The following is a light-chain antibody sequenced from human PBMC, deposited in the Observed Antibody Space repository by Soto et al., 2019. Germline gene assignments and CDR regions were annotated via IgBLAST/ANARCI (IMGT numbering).Light chain of an antibody. V-gene: IGKV1-39*01. CDR1: QSISTY. J-gene: IGKJ2*01. Sequence: DIQMTQSPSSLSASVGDRVTITCRASQSISTYLNWYQQKPGKAPNLLIFAASTLQSGVPSRFSGSGSGTDFTLTISSLQPDDFATYYCQQSYRTPHTCGQGTNLAIK. CDR3: QQSYRTPHT. CDR2: AAS.